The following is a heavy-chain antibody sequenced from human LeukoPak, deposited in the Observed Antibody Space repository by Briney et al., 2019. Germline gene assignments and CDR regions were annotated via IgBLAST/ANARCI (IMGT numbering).Heavy chain of an antibody. D-gene: IGHD2-21*02. CDR1: GFTFDDYA. Sequence: GGSLRLSCAASGFTFDDYAMHWVRQAPGKGLEWVSGISWNSGSIGYADSVKGRFTISRDNAKNSLYLQMNSLRAEDTALYYCAKDISSCGGDCPGAFDIWGQGTMVTVSS. CDR3: AKDISSCGGDCPGAFDI. CDR2: ISWNSGSI. J-gene: IGHJ3*02. V-gene: IGHV3-9*01.